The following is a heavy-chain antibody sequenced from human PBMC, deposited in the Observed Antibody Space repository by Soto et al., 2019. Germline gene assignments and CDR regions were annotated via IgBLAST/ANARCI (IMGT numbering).Heavy chain of an antibody. CDR3: ATSQYCSSTTCYLAY. D-gene: IGHD2-2*01. CDR1: GFTFSSYA. Sequence: GGSLRLSCAASGFTFSSYAMSWVRQAPGKGLEWVSAISGSGGSTYYADSVKGRVTITRDTSASTAYMELGSLRSEDTAVYYCATSQYCSSTTCYLAYWGQGTLVTVSS. J-gene: IGHJ4*02. CDR2: ISGSGGST. V-gene: IGHV3-23*01.